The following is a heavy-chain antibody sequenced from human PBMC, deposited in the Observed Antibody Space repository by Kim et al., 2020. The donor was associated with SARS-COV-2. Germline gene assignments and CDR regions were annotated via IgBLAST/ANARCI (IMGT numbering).Heavy chain of an antibody. CDR3: ARGGSIVVVVAARAFDY. CDR2: INHSGST. J-gene: IGHJ4*02. V-gene: IGHV4-34*01. D-gene: IGHD2-15*01. CDR1: GGSFSGYY. Sequence: SETLSLTCAVYGGSFSGYYWSWIRQPPGKGLEWIGEINHSGSTNYNPSLKSRVTISVDTSKNQFSLKLSSVTAADTAVYYCARGGSIVVVVAARAFDYWGQGTLVTVSS.